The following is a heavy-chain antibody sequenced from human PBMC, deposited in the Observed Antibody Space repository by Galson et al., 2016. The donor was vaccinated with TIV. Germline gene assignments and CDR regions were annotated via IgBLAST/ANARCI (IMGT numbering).Heavy chain of an antibody. V-gene: IGHV3-20*04. Sequence: SLRLSCAASGFTFDDYGMSWVRQAPGKGLEWVSGINWNGGSTGYADSVKGRFTVSRDNAKNSLYLQMNSLRAEDTAVYYCARERSGNDFENWFDPWGQGTLVTVSS. CDR3: ARERSGNDFENWFDP. CDR2: INWNGGST. CDR1: GFTFDDYG. D-gene: IGHD1-1*01. J-gene: IGHJ5*02.